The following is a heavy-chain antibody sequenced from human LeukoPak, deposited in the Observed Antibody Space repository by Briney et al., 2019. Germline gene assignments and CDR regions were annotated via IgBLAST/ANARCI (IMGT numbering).Heavy chain of an antibody. CDR3: AKDRDWNYATYYFDY. CDR2: ISGSGGST. CDR1: GFTFSSYA. D-gene: IGHD1-7*01. J-gene: IGHJ4*02. V-gene: IGHV3-23*01. Sequence: GGSLRLSCAASGFTFSSYAMSWVRQAPGKGLEWVSAISGSGGSTYYADSVKGRFTISRDNSKNTLYLQMNSLRAEDTAVYYCAKDRDWNYATYYFDYWGQGTLVTVSS.